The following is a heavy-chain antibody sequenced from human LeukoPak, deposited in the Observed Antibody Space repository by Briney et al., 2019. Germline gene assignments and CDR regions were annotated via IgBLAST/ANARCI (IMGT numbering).Heavy chain of an antibody. CDR2: IYYSGST. Sequence: SETLSLTCTVSGGSISSSSYYWGWIRQPPGKGLEWIGSIYYSGSTYYNPSLKSRVTISVDTSKNQFSLKLSSVTAADTAVYYCARGFSAMPNYYYYYYMDVWGKGTTVTISS. CDR1: GGSISSSSYY. CDR3: ARGFSAMPNYYYYYYMDV. J-gene: IGHJ6*03. V-gene: IGHV4-39*01. D-gene: IGHD2-2*01.